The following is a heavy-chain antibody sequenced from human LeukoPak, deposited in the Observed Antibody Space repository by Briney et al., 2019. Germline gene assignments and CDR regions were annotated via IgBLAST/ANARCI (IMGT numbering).Heavy chain of an antibody. CDR2: ISGSGGST. CDR1: GFTFSSYA. Sequence: GGSLRLSCAAPGFTFSSYAMSWVRQAPGKGLEWVSAISGSGGSTYYADSVKGRFTISRDKSKNTLYLQMNSLRAEDTAVYYCAKVSGPVYQLLPEFDYWGQGTLVTVSS. D-gene: IGHD2-2*01. CDR3: AKVSGPVYQLLPEFDY. V-gene: IGHV3-23*01. J-gene: IGHJ4*02.